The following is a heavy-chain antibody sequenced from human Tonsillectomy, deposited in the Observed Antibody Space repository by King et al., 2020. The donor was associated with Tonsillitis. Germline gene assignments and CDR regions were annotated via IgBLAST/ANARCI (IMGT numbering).Heavy chain of an antibody. D-gene: IGHD4-17*01. CDR3: ARRDGALEYYYYGMDV. CDR2: ISFDGSNK. Sequence: QLVQSGGGVVQPGRSLRLSCAASGFTFSSYAMHWVRQAPGKGLEGVAFISFDGSNKYYASSVKGRFTISRENSKNTLYLQMNSLRPEDTAVYYFARRDGALEYYYYGMDVWGQGTTVTVSS. J-gene: IGHJ6*02. CDR1: GFTFSSYA. V-gene: IGHV3-30-3*01.